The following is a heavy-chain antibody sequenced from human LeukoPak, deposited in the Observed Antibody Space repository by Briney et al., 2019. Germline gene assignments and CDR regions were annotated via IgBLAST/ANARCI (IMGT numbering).Heavy chain of an antibody. CDR2: ISWNSGSI. Sequence: PGGSLRLSCAASGFTFDDYAMHWVRQAPGKGLEWVSGISWNSGSIGYADSVKGRFTISRDNAKSSLYLQMNSLRAEDTALYYCAKVAGSGSYYIFDYWGQGTLVTVSS. D-gene: IGHD3-10*01. CDR1: GFTFDDYA. J-gene: IGHJ4*02. V-gene: IGHV3-9*01. CDR3: AKVAGSGSYYIFDY.